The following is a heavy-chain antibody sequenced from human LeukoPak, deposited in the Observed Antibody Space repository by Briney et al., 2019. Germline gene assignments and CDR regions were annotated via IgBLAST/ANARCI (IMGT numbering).Heavy chain of an antibody. CDR3: ARSYDTNFDY. V-gene: IGHV4-59*01. J-gene: IGHJ4*02. CDR2: IYFSGST. D-gene: IGHD3-3*01. Sequence: PSETLSLTCTVSGHSIRSYYWRWLRQPPGKGLEWIGYIYFSGSTSYNPSLKSRVTISVDRSKNQFSLKLSSVAAADTAVYYCARSYDTNFDYWGQGTLVTVSS. CDR1: GHSIRSYY.